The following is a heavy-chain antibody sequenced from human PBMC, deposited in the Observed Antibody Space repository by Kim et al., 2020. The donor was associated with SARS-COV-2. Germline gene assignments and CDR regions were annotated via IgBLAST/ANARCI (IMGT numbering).Heavy chain of an antibody. D-gene: IGHD1-26*01. Sequence: AAAVKGRFTISRDESKDTLFLQMTSLETDDTAVYYCTTVFGTYIRGFFDYWGQGTLVTVSS. J-gene: IGHJ4*02. V-gene: IGHV3-15*01. CDR3: TTVFGTYIRGFFDY.